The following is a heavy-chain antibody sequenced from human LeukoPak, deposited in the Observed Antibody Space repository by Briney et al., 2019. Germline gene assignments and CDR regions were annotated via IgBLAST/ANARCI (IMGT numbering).Heavy chain of an antibody. CDR2: INHSGST. CDR3: ARAQARGYYGSGSYYNGPYYYYYYGMDV. CDR1: GGSFSGYY. D-gene: IGHD3-10*01. V-gene: IGHV4-34*01. Sequence: PSETLSLTCAVYGGSFSGYYWSWIRQPPGKGLEWIGEINHSGSTNYNPSLKSRVTISVDTSKNQFSLKLSSVTAADTAVYYCARAQARGYYGSGSYYNGPYYYYYYGMDVWGQGITVTVSS. J-gene: IGHJ6*02.